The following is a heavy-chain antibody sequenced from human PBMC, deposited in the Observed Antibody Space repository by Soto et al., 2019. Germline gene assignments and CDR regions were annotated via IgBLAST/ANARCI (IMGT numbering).Heavy chain of an antibody. Sequence: LRLSCAASGFSFNIYAMSWVRQAPGKGLEWVSGISGSGDRTHYVDSVKGRFTISRDNVKNTLYLQMNSLRAEDTAVYYCAKASTYEYVWGSFRYYFDHWGQGALVTVSS. D-gene: IGHD3-16*02. CDR2: ISGSGDRT. CDR1: GFSFNIYA. CDR3: AKASTYEYVWGSFRYYFDH. J-gene: IGHJ4*02. V-gene: IGHV3-23*01.